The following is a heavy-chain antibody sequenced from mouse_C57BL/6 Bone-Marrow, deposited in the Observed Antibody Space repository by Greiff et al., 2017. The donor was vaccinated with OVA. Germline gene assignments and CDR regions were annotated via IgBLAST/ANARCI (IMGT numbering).Heavy chain of an antibody. D-gene: IGHD1-1*01. CDR3: ARTRLITTVVATDWYVDV. CDR1: GYAFSSYW. CDR2: IYPGDGDT. V-gene: IGHV1-80*01. J-gene: IGHJ1*03. Sequence: VQLQQSGAELVKPGASVKISCKASGYAFSSYWMNWVKQRPGKGLEWIGQIYPGDGDTNYNGKFKGKATLTADKSSSTAYMQLSSLTSEDSAVYFCARTRLITTVVATDWYVDVWGTGTTVTVSS.